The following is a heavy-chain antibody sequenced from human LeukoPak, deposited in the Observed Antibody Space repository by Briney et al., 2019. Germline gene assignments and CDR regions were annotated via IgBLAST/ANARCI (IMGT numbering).Heavy chain of an antibody. CDR2: IYYSGST. CDR3: ARVGSYYYDYYMDV. V-gene: IGHV4-30-4*08. CDR1: GGSISSGDYY. J-gene: IGHJ6*03. Sequence: SETLSLTCTVSGGSISSGDYYWSWIRQPPGKGLEWIGYIYYSGSTYYNPSLKSRVTISVDTSKNQFSLKLSSGTAADTAVYYCARVGSYYYDYYMDVWGKGTTVTVSS. D-gene: IGHD2-21*01.